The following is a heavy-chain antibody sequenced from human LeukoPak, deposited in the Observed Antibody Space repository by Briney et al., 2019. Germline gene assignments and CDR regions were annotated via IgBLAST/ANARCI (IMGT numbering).Heavy chain of an antibody. CDR2: IYYSGST. J-gene: IGHJ4*02. Sequence: SETLSLTCTVSGGSISSYYWSWIRQPPGKGLEWIGYIYYSGSTNYNPSLKSRLTISVDTSKNQFSLKLSSVTAADTAAYYCARLATTVVAPADYWGQGTLVTVSS. V-gene: IGHV4-59*08. CDR3: ARLATTVVAPADY. D-gene: IGHD4-23*01. CDR1: GGSISSYY.